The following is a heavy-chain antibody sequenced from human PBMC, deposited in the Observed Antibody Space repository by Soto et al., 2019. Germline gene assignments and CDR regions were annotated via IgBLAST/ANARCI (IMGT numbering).Heavy chain of an antibody. Sequence: QVQLVESGGGVVQPGRSLRLSCSASAFTFSDFEMYWVRQAPGKGLDWVSFISYDGSNQYYAGSVKGRFTVSRDNSKNTLFLLMNSLRPEDTAVYFCARRTGTAPRFDYWGQGTLVTVSS. V-gene: IGHV3-30-3*01. CDR1: AFTFSDFE. CDR2: ISYDGSNQ. J-gene: IGHJ4*02. D-gene: IGHD1-7*01. CDR3: ARRTGTAPRFDY.